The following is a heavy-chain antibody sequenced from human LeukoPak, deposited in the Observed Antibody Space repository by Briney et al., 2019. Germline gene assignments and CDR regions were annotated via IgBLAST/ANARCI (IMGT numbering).Heavy chain of an antibody. CDR2: IYTGGST. J-gene: IGHJ4*02. CDR1: GGSIGTYY. CDR3: ARTMVRGVIPSQLRD. V-gene: IGHV4-4*07. Sequence: SETLSLTCSVSGGSIGTYYWSWIRQPAGKGLEWIGRIYTGGSTNYNPSLKSRVTLSIETPKNQFSLELTSVTAADTAVYYCARTMVRGVIPSQLRDWGQGTLVTVSS. D-gene: IGHD3-10*01.